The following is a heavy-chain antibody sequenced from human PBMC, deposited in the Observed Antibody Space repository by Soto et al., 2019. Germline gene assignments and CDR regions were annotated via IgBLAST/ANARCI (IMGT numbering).Heavy chain of an antibody. CDR1: GGSVSSGSYF. D-gene: IGHD5-18*01. CDR2: ITDIGST. V-gene: IGHV4-61*01. Sequence: PSETLSLTFTVSGGSVSSGSYFWTWIRQPPGKRLEWIGYITDIGSTSYNPSLNSRVTILTDTTKTLFSLNLRSVTAADTAVYYCARQRVAPAQYYFDFWGQGIPVTVSS. J-gene: IGHJ4*02. CDR3: ARQRVAPAQYYFDF.